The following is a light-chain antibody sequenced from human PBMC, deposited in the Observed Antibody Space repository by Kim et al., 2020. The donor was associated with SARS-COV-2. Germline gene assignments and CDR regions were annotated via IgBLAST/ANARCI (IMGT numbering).Light chain of an antibody. Sequence: SYELTQPPSVSVAAGKTARITCGGNNMGSKSVHWYQQKPGQAPMLVIYYDSDRPSGIPERFSGSNSGNTATLTISRVEAGDEADYYCQVWDSSSDHYVFGTGTKFTVL. CDR3: QVWDSSSDHYV. CDR1: NMGSKS. CDR2: YDS. J-gene: IGLJ1*01. V-gene: IGLV3-21*04.